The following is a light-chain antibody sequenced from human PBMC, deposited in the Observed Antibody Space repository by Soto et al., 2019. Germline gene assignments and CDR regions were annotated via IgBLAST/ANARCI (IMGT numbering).Light chain of an antibody. CDR2: ENN. J-gene: IGLJ2*01. CDR3: GTWDSSLSAGVV. V-gene: IGLV1-51*02. Sequence: QSVLTQPPSVSAAPGQKVTISCSGSSSNIGNNYVSWYQQLPGTAPKLLIYENNKRPSGIPDRFSGSKSGTSATLVITGLQTGDEADYYCGTWDSSLSAGVVFGGGTKLTVL. CDR1: SSNIGNNY.